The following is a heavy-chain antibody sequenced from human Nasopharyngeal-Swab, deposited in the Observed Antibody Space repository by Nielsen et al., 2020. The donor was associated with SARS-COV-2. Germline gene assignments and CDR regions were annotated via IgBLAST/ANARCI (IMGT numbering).Heavy chain of an antibody. Sequence: GGSLRLSCAASGFTFSSYSMNWVRQAPGKGLEWVSSISSSSSYIYYADSVKGRFTISRDNAKNSLYLQMNSLRAEDTAVYYCAGGGIAARLFYYYYYMDVWCKGTTVTVSS. CDR1: GFTFSSYS. D-gene: IGHD6-6*01. CDR3: AGGGIAARLFYYYYYMDV. V-gene: IGHV3-21*01. J-gene: IGHJ6*03. CDR2: ISSSSSYI.